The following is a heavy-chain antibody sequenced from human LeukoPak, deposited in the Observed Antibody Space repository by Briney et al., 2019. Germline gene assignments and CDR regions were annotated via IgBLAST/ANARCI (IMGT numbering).Heavy chain of an antibody. J-gene: IGHJ4*02. V-gene: IGHV3-64*01. D-gene: IGHD3-22*01. CDR2: ISSNGGTT. CDR3: AGVHYDSSAYSDS. Sequence: GGSLRLSCAASGFTFSSYVMYWVRQAPGKGLEYVSAISSNGGTTYYANSVKGRFTISRDNSKNTLYLQMGSLRAEDMAVYYCAGVHYDSSAYSDSWGQGTLVTVSS. CDR1: GFTFSSYV.